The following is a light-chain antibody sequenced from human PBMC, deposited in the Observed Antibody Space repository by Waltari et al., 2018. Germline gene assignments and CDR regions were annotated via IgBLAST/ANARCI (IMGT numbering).Light chain of an antibody. Sequence: EIVMTQSPATLSVSPGERASLSCRASQSVSSNLAWYQQKPGQAPRLLIYGASARATGIPARFSGSGSGTEFTLTISSLKSEDFAVYYCQQYNNWPQTFGQGTKLEI. V-gene: IGKV3-15*01. CDR3: QQYNNWPQT. J-gene: IGKJ2*01. CDR1: QSVSSN. CDR2: GAS.